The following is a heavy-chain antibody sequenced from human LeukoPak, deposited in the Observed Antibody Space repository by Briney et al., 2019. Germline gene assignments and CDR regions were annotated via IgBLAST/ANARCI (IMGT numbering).Heavy chain of an antibody. CDR3: ARLDEWELPDY. CDR2: IYYSGST. D-gene: IGHD1-26*01. CDR1: GGSISSYY. V-gene: IGHV4-59*08. Sequence: PSETLSLTCTVSGGSISSYYWSWIRQPPGKGLEWIGHIYYSGSTNYNPSLKSRVTISVDTSKNQFSLKLSSVTAADTAVYYCARLDEWELPDYWGQGTLVTVSS. J-gene: IGHJ4*02.